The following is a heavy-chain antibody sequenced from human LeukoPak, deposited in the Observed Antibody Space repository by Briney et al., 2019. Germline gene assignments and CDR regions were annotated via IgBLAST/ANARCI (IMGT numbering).Heavy chain of an antibody. CDR3: ARDYYDSSGYYWRDY. CDR1: GYTFTCYY. V-gene: IGHV1-2*02. D-gene: IGHD3-22*01. Sequence: ASVKVSCKASGYTFTCYYMHWVRQAPGQGLEEVGWINPNSGGTNYAQKFQGRVTMTRDTSISTAYMELSRLRSDDTAVYYCARDYYDSSGYYWRDYWGQGTMVTVSS. J-gene: IGHJ3*01. CDR2: INPNSGGT.